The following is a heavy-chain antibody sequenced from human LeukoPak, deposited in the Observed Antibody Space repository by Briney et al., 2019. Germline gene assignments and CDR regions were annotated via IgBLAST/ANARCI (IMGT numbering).Heavy chain of an antibody. CDR1: GGSISSSSYY. CDR3: ARDTPIAAVRGVIIGLRPFDY. CDR2: IYYSGST. V-gene: IGHV4-39*06. Sequence: PSETLSLTCTISGGSISSSSYYWGWIRQPPGKGLEWIGSIYYSGSTYYNPSLKSRVTISVDTSKNQFPLKLSSVTAADTAVYYCARDTPIAAVRGVIIGLRPFDYWGQGTLLTVSS. J-gene: IGHJ4*02. D-gene: IGHD3-10*01.